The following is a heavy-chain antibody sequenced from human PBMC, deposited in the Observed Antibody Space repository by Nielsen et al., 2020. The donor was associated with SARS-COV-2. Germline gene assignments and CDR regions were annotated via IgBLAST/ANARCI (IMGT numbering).Heavy chain of an antibody. D-gene: IGHD1-1*01. J-gene: IGHJ3*02. CDR3: AKANWNDVAFDI. CDR2: ISYDGSNK. CDR1: GFTFSSYA. V-gene: IGHV3-30-3*01. Sequence: GESLKISCAASGFTFSSYAMHWVRQAPGKGLEWVAVISYDGSNKYYADSVKGRFTISRDNSKNTLYLQMNSLRAEDTALYYCAKANWNDVAFDIWGQGTMVTVSS.